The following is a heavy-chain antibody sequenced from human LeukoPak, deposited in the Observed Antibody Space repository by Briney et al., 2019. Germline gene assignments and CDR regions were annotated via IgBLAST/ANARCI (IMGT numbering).Heavy chain of an antibody. V-gene: IGHV3-30*18. D-gene: IGHD5/OR15-5a*01. Sequence: GRSLRLSCAASGFTFSSYGMHWVRQAPGKGLEWVAVISYDGSNKYYADSVKGRFTISRDNSKNTLYLQMNSLRAEDTAVYYCANLRLGSYFDYWGQGTLVTVSS. J-gene: IGHJ4*01. CDR1: GFTFSSYG. CDR3: ANLRLGSYFDY. CDR2: ISYDGSNK.